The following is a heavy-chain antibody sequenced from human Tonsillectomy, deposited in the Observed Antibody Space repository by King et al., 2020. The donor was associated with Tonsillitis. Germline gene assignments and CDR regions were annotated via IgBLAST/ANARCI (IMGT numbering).Heavy chain of an antibody. J-gene: IGHJ4*02. CDR3: ARLGSRNFYYFDY. CDR1: GGSISSNSYY. Sequence: LQLQESGPGLVKPSETLSLTCSVSGGSISSNSYYWGWIRQPPGKGLEWIGSIYYNDNTYYNPSLKSRVTISVDASKNQFSLTLSSVTAADTAVYYCARLGSRNFYYFDYWGQGTLVTVSS. CDR2: IYYNDNT. V-gene: IGHV4-39*01. D-gene: IGHD2-15*01.